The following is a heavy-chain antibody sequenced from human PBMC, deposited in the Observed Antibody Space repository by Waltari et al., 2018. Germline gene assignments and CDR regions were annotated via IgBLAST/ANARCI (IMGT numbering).Heavy chain of an antibody. CDR1: GGSFSGYY. J-gene: IGHJ6*02. V-gene: IGHV4-34*01. D-gene: IGHD3-3*01. CDR2: INHSGST. CDR3: ARGRITIFGVVIPYYYYGMDV. Sequence: QVQLQQWGAGLLKPSETLSLTCAVYGGSFSGYYWSWIHQPPGRGLEWIGEINHSGSTNYNPSLKSRVTISVDTSKNQFSLKLSSVTAADTAVYYCARGRITIFGVVIPYYYYGMDVWGQGTTVTVSS.